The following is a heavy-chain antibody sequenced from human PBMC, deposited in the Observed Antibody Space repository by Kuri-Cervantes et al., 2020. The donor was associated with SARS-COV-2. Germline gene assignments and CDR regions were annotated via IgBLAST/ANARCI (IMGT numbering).Heavy chain of an antibody. V-gene: IGHV4-34*01. CDR3: ARGRDKRYSSGSYYYYGMDV. CDR2: INHSGNT. J-gene: IGHJ6*02. D-gene: IGHD6-19*01. CDR1: GGSFSGYY. Sequence: SQTLSLTCAVYGGSFSGYYWSWIRQPPGKGLEWIGEINHSGNTNYNPSLKSRVTISVDTSKNQFSLKLSSVTAADTAVYYCARGRDKRYSSGSYYYYGMDVWGQGTTVTVSS.